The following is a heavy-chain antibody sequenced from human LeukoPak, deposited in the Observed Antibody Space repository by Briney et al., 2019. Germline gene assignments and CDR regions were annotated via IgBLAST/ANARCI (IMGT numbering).Heavy chain of an antibody. D-gene: IGHD2-2*03. CDR3: AKHGYCSGISCFFDF. CDR1: GVTFSSYA. Sequence: GGSLRLSCAASGVTFSSYAMSWGRQAPGKGLGWVLGISGSGPYTFYTDSVKGRFTISRDSSKNTLYLQMNSLRAEDTALYYCAKHGYCSGISCFFDFWGQGALVTVSS. J-gene: IGHJ4*02. CDR2: ISGSGPYT. V-gene: IGHV3-23*01.